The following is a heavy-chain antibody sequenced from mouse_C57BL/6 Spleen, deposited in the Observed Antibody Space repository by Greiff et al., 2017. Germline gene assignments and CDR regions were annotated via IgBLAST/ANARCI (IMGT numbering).Heavy chain of an antibody. D-gene: IGHD2-5*01. CDR1: GFTFSSYG. J-gene: IGHJ2*01. Sequence: EVKLVESGGDLVKPGGSLKLSCAASGFTFSSYGMSWVRQTPDKRLEWVATISSGGSYTYYPDSVKGRFTISRDNAKNTLYLQMRSLKSEDTDMFSCEGPGINTGVTTNSFAYGGQGTTVTVSA. V-gene: IGHV5-6*02. CDR2: ISSGGSYT. CDR3: EGPGINTGVTTNSFAY.